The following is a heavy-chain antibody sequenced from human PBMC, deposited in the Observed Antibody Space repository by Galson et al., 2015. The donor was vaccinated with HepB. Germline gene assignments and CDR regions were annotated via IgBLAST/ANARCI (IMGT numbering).Heavy chain of an antibody. D-gene: IGHD1-26*01. V-gene: IGHV1-69*06. CDR3: ATVEYSGSQRVFDN. J-gene: IGHJ4*02. Sequence: SVKVSCKASGDTFSSYAISWVRQAPGQGLEWMGGIIPTIGTASYAQKFQGRVMITADKSMSTAYMELSNLRFEDTAVYYCATVEYSGSQRVFDNWGQRTQVTVSS. CDR1: GDTFSSYA. CDR2: IIPTIGTA.